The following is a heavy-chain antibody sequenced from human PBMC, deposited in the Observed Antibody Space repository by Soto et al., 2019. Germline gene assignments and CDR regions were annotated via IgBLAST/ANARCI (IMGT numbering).Heavy chain of an antibody. CDR3: ARRVTMVRGVIMIDVFDI. D-gene: IGHD3-10*01. Sequence: TMSLTCSVSGGSIRSYYWSWIRQPPGKGLEWIGYIYDSGSTNYNPALKSRVTISVDTSKKQFSLKMSSVTAADTAVYYCARRVTMVRGVIMIDVFDIWGQGTMVTVSS. CDR1: GGSIRSYY. V-gene: IGHV4-59*01. J-gene: IGHJ3*02. CDR2: IYDSGST.